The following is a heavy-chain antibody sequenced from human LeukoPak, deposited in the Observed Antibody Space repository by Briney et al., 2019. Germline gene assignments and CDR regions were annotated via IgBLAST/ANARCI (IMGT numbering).Heavy chain of an antibody. Sequence: GASVKVSCKASGYTFTSYYMHWVRQAPGQELEWMGIINPSGGSTSYAQKFQGRVTMTRDMSTSTVYMELSSLRSEDTAVYYCARDRYYDSSGYYSSFPGLSWGQGTLVTVSS. D-gene: IGHD3-22*01. V-gene: IGHV1-46*01. CDR2: INPSGGST. J-gene: IGHJ5*02. CDR1: GYTFTSYY. CDR3: ARDRYYDSSGYYSSFPGLS.